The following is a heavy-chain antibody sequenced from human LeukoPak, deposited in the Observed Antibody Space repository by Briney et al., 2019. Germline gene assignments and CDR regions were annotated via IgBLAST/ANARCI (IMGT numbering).Heavy chain of an antibody. V-gene: IGHV3-23*01. CDR3: ARLGETGYRPGDL. D-gene: IGHD5-24*01. CDR2: ISGSGGST. Sequence: GGSLRLSCAASGFTFSSYAMSWVRQAPGKGLEGVSAISGSGGSTYSADAVKGRFTISRDNSTNTLYLQMNSLRVDDTAVYYCARLGETGYRPGDLWGQGTLVTVSS. J-gene: IGHJ5*02. CDR1: GFTFSSYA.